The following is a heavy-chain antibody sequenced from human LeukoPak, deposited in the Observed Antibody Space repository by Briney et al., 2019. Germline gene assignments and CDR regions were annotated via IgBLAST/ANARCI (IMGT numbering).Heavy chain of an antibody. CDR3: AKSFPHDYGDYGMDV. D-gene: IGHD4-17*01. CDR2: ISWDGGST. CDR1: GFTFDDYA. J-gene: IGHJ6*02. V-gene: IGHV3-43D*03. Sequence: RSGGSLRLSCAASGFTFDDYAMHWVRQAPGKGLEWVSLISWDGGSTYYADSVKGRFTISRDNSKNSLYLQMNSLRAEDTALYYCAKSFPHDYGDYGMDVWGQGTTVTVSS.